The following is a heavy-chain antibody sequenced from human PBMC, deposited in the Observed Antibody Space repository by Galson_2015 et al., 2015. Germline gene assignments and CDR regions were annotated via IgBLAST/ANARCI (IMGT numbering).Heavy chain of an antibody. D-gene: IGHD3-10*01. J-gene: IGHJ3*02. V-gene: IGHV4-34*01. Sequence: SETLSLTCAVYSGSFSGSYWSWIRQPPGKGLEWIGEINHSGSTNYNPSLKSRLTISLDTSKNQFSLRLTSVTAADTAVYYCARRNDYGSGTGYREGAVEIWGQGTGVTVSS. CDR3: ARRNDYGSGTGYREGAVEI. CDR2: INHSGST. CDR1: SGSFSGSY.